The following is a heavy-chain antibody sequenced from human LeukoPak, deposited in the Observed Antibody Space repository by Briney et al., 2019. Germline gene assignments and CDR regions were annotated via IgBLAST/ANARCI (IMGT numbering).Heavy chain of an antibody. J-gene: IGHJ5*02. Sequence: ASVKVSCKASGYTFTGYYIHWVRQAPGQGLEWMGWINPDSGGTNYAQKFQGRVTMTRDTSISTAYMELSRLRSDDTAVYYCARTRDIVVVVAATLNNWFDPWGQGTLVTVSS. CDR2: INPDSGGT. V-gene: IGHV1-2*02. D-gene: IGHD2-15*01. CDR1: GYTFTGYY. CDR3: ARTRDIVVVVAATLNNWFDP.